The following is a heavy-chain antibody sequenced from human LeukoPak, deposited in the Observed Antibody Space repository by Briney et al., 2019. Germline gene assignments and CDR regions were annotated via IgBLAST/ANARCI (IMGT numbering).Heavy chain of an antibody. Sequence: SETLSLTCTVSGGSISSYFWSWNRQPPGEGLEWIGYIYTSGSTNHNPSLKSRVTISVDTSKNQFSLRLTSVTAADTAVYYCARGSIFNEVDWFDPWGQGTLVTVSS. CDR3: ARGSIFNEVDWFDP. CDR1: GGSISSYF. V-gene: IGHV4-4*09. CDR2: IYTSGST. J-gene: IGHJ5*02. D-gene: IGHD3-9*01.